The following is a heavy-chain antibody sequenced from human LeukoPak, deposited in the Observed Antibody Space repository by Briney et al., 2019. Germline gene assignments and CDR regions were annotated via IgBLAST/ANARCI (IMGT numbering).Heavy chain of an antibody. V-gene: IGHV3-7*01. J-gene: IGHJ3*02. CDR3: ASIEVAGRAFDI. D-gene: IGHD6-19*01. Sequence: GGSLRLSCAASGFTFSSYWMSWVRQAPGKGLEWGANIKQDGSEKYYVDSVKGRFTISRDNAKNSLYLQMNSLRAEDTALSYCASIEVAGRAFDIWGQGTMVTVSS. CDR1: GFTFSSYW. CDR2: IKQDGSEK.